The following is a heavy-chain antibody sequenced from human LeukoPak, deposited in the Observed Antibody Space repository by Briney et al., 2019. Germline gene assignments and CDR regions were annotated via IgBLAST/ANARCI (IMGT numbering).Heavy chain of an antibody. D-gene: IGHD4-23*01. V-gene: IGHV3-23*01. J-gene: IGHJ4*02. CDR1: GFTVSSYA. CDR2: ICGSGSST. Sequence: PGGSLRLSCAASGFTVSSYAMSWVRQAPGKGLEWVSVICGSGSSTYYAASVSRRFTISTDNSKKTLYPKMNSLRAEAAAVYYCAKYTDYGGNFYFDYWGQGTLVTVSS. CDR3: AKYTDYGGNFYFDY.